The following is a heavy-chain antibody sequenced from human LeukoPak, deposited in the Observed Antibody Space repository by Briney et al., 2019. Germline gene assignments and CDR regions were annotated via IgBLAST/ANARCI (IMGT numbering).Heavy chain of an antibody. CDR2: ISAYNGNT. CDR1: GYTFTSYG. CDR3: ARGVPSREITMVRGVNPLYYYYYYMDV. V-gene: IGHV1-18*01. J-gene: IGHJ6*03. D-gene: IGHD3-10*01. Sequence: ASVKVSCKASGYTFTSYGISWVRQAPGQGLEWMGWISAYNGNTNYAQKLQGRVTMTTDTSTSTAYMELRSLRSDDTAVYYCARGVPSREITMVRGVNPLYYYYYYMDVWGKGTTVTVSS.